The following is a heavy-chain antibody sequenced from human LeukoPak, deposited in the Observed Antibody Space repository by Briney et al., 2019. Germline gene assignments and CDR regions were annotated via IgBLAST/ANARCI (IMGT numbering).Heavy chain of an antibody. D-gene: IGHD3-22*01. CDR1: GYTFTSYF. V-gene: IGHV1-2*02. Sequence: ASVTLSCNASGYTFTSYFMHWVRQAPGQGLEWMGWINPTSAGTNYAQTFQGRLTITRDTSIRTDYMELMRLRSVDTAVYYCARDGVWGYRSSGYLLDYWGQGTLVTVSS. J-gene: IGHJ4*02. CDR2: INPTSAGT. CDR3: ARDGVWGYRSSGYLLDY.